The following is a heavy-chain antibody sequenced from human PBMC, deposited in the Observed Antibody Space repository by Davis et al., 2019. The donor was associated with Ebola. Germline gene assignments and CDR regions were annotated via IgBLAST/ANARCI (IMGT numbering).Heavy chain of an antibody. V-gene: IGHV3-72*01. CDR3: ASYDFWSGYDDY. Sequence: GGSLRLSCAASGFTFSDHYMDWVRQAPGKGLEWVGRTRKKANSYTTEYAASVKGRFTISRDNAKNSLYLQMNSLRAEDTAVYYCASYDFWSGYDDYWGQGTLVTVSS. CDR2: TRKKANSYTT. J-gene: IGHJ4*02. CDR1: GFTFSDHY. D-gene: IGHD3-3*01.